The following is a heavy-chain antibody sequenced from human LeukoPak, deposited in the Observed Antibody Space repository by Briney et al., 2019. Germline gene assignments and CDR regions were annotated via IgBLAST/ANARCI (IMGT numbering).Heavy chain of an antibody. CDR1: GGSFSGYY. J-gene: IGHJ4*02. D-gene: IGHD3-10*01. CDR3: ARGASYYDPFDY. Sequence: SETLSLTCAVYGGSFSGYYWSWIRQPPGKGLEWIGEINHSGSTNYNPSLKSRVTISVDTSKNQFSLKLSSVTAADTAVYYCARGASYYDPFDYWGQGTLVTVSS. V-gene: IGHV4-34*01. CDR2: INHSGST.